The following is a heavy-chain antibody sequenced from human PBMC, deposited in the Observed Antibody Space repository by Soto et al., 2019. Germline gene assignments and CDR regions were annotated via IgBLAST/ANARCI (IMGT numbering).Heavy chain of an antibody. Sequence: LRLSCAASGFTFSSYPIHWVRQAPGKGLEWVGSISYDGTSEDFADSLRGRFTLSRDNSKNMLWLQMNSLRSEDTAVYYCLRDYSGWFDFWGQGTLVPSP. CDR3: LRDYSGWFDF. V-gene: IGHV3-30-3*01. J-gene: IGHJ5*01. D-gene: IGHD3-10*01. CDR1: GFTFSSYP. CDR2: ISYDGTSE.